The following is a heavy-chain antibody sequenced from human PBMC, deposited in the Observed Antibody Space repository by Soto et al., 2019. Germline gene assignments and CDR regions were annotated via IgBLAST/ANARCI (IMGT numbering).Heavy chain of an antibody. J-gene: IGHJ1*01. D-gene: IGHD6-19*01. CDR1: GFTFSSYS. V-gene: IGHV3-21*01. CDR2: ISSSSSYI. CDR3: ARARSSGARGYFQH. Sequence: GGSLRLSCAASGFTFSSYSMNWVRQAPGKGLEWVSSISSSSSYIYYADSVKGRFTISRDNAKNSLYLQMNSLRAEDTAVYYCARARSSGARGYFQHWGQGTLVTVSS.